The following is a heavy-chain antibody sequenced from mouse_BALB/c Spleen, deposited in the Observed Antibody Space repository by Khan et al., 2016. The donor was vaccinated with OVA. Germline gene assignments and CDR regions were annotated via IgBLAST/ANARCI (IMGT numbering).Heavy chain of an antibody. CDR2: ISSCSSTI. CDR1: GFSFSRFG. V-gene: IGHV5-17*02. Sequence: EVELVESGGGLVQPGGSRKLSCAASGFSFSRFGMHWVRQAPEKGLEWVAYISSCSSTIYYADTVKGRFTISRDNPKNTLFLQMTSLRSEDKAMYYCARDSNFDYWGQGTTLTVSS. J-gene: IGHJ2*01. CDR3: ARDSNFDY.